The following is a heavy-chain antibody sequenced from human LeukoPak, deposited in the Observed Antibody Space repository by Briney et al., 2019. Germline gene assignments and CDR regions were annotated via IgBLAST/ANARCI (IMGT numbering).Heavy chain of an antibody. CDR1: GFTFTTYS. Sequence: GGSLRLSCAASGFTFTTYSMHWVRQAPGKGLEWVSYSSSSSSTIYYADSVKGRFIISRDNAKNSLYLQMNNLGAEDTAVYYLAIGPGGGWDYYIDVWGKGTTVAVSS. CDR2: SSSSSSTI. D-gene: IGHD6-19*01. CDR3: AIGPGGGWDYYIDV. V-gene: IGHV3-48*01. J-gene: IGHJ6*03.